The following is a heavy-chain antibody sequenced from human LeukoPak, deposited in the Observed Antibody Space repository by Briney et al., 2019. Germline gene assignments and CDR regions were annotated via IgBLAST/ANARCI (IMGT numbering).Heavy chain of an antibody. Sequence: PSEALSHTCAVSGGSISSGGYSWSWIRQPPGKGLEWIGYIYHSGSTYYNPSLKSRVTISVDRSKNQFSLKLSSVTAADTAVYYCASGGYCSSTGCQEAWFDPWGQGTLVTVSS. CDR1: GGSISSGGYS. J-gene: IGHJ5*02. D-gene: IGHD2-2*01. CDR3: ASGGYCSSTGCQEAWFDP. CDR2: IYHSGST. V-gene: IGHV4-30-2*01.